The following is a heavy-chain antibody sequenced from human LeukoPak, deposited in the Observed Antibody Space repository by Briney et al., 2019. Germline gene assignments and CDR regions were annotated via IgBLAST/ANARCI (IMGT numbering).Heavy chain of an antibody. CDR2: IYYSGST. CDR1: GGSISSYY. Sequence: SETLSLTCTVSGGSISSYYWSWIRQPPGKGLEWIWYIYYSGSTNYNPSLKSRVTISVDTSKNQFTLKLSSVTAADTAVYYCATLLRTETDYWGQGTLVTVSS. V-gene: IGHV4-59*01. J-gene: IGHJ4*02. D-gene: IGHD1-26*01. CDR3: ATLLRTETDY.